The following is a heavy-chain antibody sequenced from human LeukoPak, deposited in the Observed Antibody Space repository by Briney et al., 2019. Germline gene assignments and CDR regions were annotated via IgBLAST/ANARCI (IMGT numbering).Heavy chain of an antibody. Sequence: GESLKISSICAGYTCTYYWSGFGRQMPGKGLEWGGITYPGDSETRYSPSFQGQVTISADKSISTAYLQWSRLQAADTALYYCVRSLRDRYHAADDDWGQGTMVTVSS. CDR2: TYPGDSET. CDR1: GYTCTYYW. D-gene: IGHD5-24*01. CDR3: VRSLRDRYHAADDD. V-gene: IGHV5-51*01. J-gene: IGHJ3*01.